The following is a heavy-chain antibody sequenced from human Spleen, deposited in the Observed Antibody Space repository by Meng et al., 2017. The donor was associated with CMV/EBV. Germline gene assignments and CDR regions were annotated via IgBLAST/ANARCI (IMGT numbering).Heavy chain of an antibody. CDR2: IKQEGSEK. CDR1: GFTFSTYW. Sequence: GESLKISCKASGFTFSTYWMHWVRQTPGKGLEWVANIKQEGSEKYYVDSVKGRFTISRDNAKNSLYLQMNSLRAEDTAVYYCARGASSQVIQLWSLYYYYGMDVWGQGTTVTVSS. J-gene: IGHJ6*02. CDR3: ARGASSQVIQLWSLYYYYGMDV. D-gene: IGHD5-18*01. V-gene: IGHV3-7*01.